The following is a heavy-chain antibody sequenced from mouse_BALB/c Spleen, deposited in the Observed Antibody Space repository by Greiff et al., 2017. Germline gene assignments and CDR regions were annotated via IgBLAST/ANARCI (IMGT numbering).Heavy chain of an antibody. CDR1: GFAFSSYD. CDR2: ISSGGGST. Sequence: DVKLVESGGGLVKPGGSLKLSCAASGFAFSSYDMSWVRQTPEKRLEWVAYISSGGGSTYYPDTVKGRFTISRDNAKNTLYLQMSSLKSEDTAMYYCARPYYGSSYDYAMDYWGQGTSVTVSS. D-gene: IGHD1-1*01. J-gene: IGHJ4*01. V-gene: IGHV5-12-1*01. CDR3: ARPYYGSSYDYAMDY.